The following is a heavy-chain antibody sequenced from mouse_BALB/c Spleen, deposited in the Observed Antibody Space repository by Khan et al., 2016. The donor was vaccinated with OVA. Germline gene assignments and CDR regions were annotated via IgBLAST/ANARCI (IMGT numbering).Heavy chain of an antibody. CDR2: ISYSGST. V-gene: IGHV3-2*02. D-gene: IGHD2-3*01. J-gene: IGHJ4*01. CDR3: ARDGSRYNYTMDY. CDR1: GYSITSDYA. Sequence: EVQLQESGPGLVKPSQSLSLTCTVTGYSITSDYAWNWIRQFPGNKLEWMGYISYSGSTSYNPSLKSRISITRDTSKNQFFLPLNSVTTEDTAIYYCARDGSRYNYTMDYWGQGTAVTVSS.